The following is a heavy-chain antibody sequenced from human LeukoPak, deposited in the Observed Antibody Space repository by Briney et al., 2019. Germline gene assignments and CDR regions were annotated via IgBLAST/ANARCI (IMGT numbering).Heavy chain of an antibody. J-gene: IGHJ6*03. CDR1: GGSFSGYY. V-gene: IGHV4-34*01. Sequence: SETLSLTCAVYGGSFSGYYWSWIRQPPGKGLEWIGEINHSGSTNYNPSLKSRVTISVDTSKNQFSLKLSSVTAADTAVYYCARGSTRYYYYYMDVWGKGTTVTVSS. D-gene: IGHD2-2*01. CDR3: ARGSTRYYYYYMDV. CDR2: INHSGST.